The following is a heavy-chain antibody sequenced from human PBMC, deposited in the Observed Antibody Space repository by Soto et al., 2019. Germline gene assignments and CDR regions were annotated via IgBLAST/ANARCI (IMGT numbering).Heavy chain of an antibody. D-gene: IGHD3-16*01. Sequence: SETLSLTYTVSGGSISSSSYYWGRIRHPPGKGLEWIGSIYYSGSTYYNPSLKSRVTISVDTSKNQFSLKLSSVTAADPAVYYCARPAPNLRRDDAFDIRGPGTMVT. J-gene: IGHJ3*02. V-gene: IGHV4-39*01. CDR2: IYYSGST. CDR1: GGSISSSSYY. CDR3: ARPAPNLRRDDAFDI.